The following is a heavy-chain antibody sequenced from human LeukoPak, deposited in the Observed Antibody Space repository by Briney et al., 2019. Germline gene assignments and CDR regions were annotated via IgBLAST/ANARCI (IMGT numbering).Heavy chain of an antibody. CDR3: LRDCNNIRCSGARMDV. CDR1: GFTFSSYA. CDR2: ISYDGSNK. J-gene: IGHJ6*02. Sequence: GGSLRLSCAASGFTFSSYAMHWVRQAPGKGLEWVAVISYDGSNKYYADSVKGRFTISRDNSKNTLYLQMNSLRAEDTAVYYCLRDCNNIRCSGARMDVWGQGTTVIVSS. D-gene: IGHD2/OR15-2a*01. V-gene: IGHV3-30*04.